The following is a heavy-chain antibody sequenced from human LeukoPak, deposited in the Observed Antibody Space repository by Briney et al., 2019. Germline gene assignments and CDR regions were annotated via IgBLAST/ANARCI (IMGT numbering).Heavy chain of an antibody. CDR1: GYTFTSYG. D-gene: IGHD3-22*01. Sequence: ASVKVSCKASGYTFTSYGISWVRQRPGQGREWMGWMSDSNGNTNYAQKLQGRVTMTRDTSTSTVYMELSSLRSEDTAVYYCARESYDSSGSYFDSAEYFQHWGQGTLVTVSS. CDR2: MSDSNGNT. V-gene: IGHV1-18*01. J-gene: IGHJ1*01. CDR3: ARESYDSSGSYFDSAEYFQH.